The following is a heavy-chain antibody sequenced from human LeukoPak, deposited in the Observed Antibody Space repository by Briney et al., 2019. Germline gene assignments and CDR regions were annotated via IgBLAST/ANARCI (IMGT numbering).Heavy chain of an antibody. CDR1: GFTFSSYS. Sequence: GGSLRLSCAASGFTFSSYSMNWVRQAPGKGLEWVSYISSSSSTIYYADSVKGRFTISRDNAKNSLYLQMNSLRAEDSAVYYCARDGGYCSSTSCYQDAFDIWGQGTMVTVSS. CDR3: ARDGGYCSSTSCYQDAFDI. D-gene: IGHD2-2*01. CDR2: ISSSSSTI. J-gene: IGHJ3*02. V-gene: IGHV3-48*01.